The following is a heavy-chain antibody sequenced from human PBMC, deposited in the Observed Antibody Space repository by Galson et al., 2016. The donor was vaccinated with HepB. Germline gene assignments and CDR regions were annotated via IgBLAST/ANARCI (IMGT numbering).Heavy chain of an antibody. CDR2: ISTYDGDT. Sequence: SVKVSCKASGYTFTSYGISWVRQAPGQGLEWMGWISTYDGDTNYAQNLQGRVTMTTDTSTTTAYMELRSLRSDDTAMYYCARDWDCSAGSCYDAFDIWGQGTMVTVPS. D-gene: IGHD2-15*01. CDR1: GYTFTSYG. CDR3: ARDWDCSAGSCYDAFDI. J-gene: IGHJ3*02. V-gene: IGHV1-18*01.